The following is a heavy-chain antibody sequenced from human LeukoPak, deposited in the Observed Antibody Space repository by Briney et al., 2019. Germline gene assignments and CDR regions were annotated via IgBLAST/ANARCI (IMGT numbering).Heavy chain of an antibody. CDR2: IGGDGGGT. D-gene: IGHD3-22*01. CDR3: ARVLSYDSSGFDF. CDR1: GFTFSNSA. J-gene: IGHJ4*02. Sequence: GGSLRLSCAASGFTFSNSAMSWVRQAPGKGLEWVSAIGGDGGGTYYADSVKGRFTISRDNSKNTLYLQMNSLRAEDTAVYYCARVLSYDSSGFDFWGQGTLVTVSS. V-gene: IGHV3-23*01.